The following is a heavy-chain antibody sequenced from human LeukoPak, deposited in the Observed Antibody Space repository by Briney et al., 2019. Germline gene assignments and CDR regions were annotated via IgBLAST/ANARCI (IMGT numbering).Heavy chain of an antibody. CDR1: GGSISSSSYY. J-gene: IGHJ4*02. Sequence: SETLSLTCSVSGGSISSSSYYWGWIRQPPGKGLEWIGSIYYSGSTYYNPSLKSRVTISVDTSKNQFSLKLRSVTAADTAVYCCARHIAARTLYYFDYWGQGTLVTVSS. D-gene: IGHD6-6*01. V-gene: IGHV4-39*01. CDR2: IYYSGST. CDR3: ARHIAARTLYYFDY.